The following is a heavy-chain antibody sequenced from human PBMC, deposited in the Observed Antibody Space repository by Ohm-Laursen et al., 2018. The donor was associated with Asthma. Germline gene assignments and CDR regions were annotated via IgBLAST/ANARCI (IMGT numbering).Heavy chain of an antibody. V-gene: IGHV1-69*13. CDR3: ARASSRRDGYNSRVVYFDY. CDR2: IIPIFGTT. Sequence: ASVKVSCKASGGTFSSYAISWVRQAPGQGLEWMGGIIPIFGTTNYAQKFQGRVTITADESTSTAYMELSSLRSEDTAVYYCARASSRRDGYNSRVVYFDYWGQGTLVTVSS. CDR1: GGTFSSYA. J-gene: IGHJ4*02. D-gene: IGHD5-24*01.